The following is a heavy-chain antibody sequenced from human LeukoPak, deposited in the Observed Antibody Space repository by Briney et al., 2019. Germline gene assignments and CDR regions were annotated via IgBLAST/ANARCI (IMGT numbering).Heavy chain of an antibody. J-gene: IGHJ5*02. Sequence: SEALPLTCTVCGGSISSYYWSWIRQPPAKGLEWIGYIYYSGSTKYNPSLKSRVPISVDTSKNQFSLKLSSVSAADTAMYYCASDYVDGGNPTWGQGTLVTVSS. CDR1: GGSISSYY. CDR3: ASDYVDGGNPT. CDR2: IYYSGST. V-gene: IGHV4-59*01. D-gene: IGHD4-23*01.